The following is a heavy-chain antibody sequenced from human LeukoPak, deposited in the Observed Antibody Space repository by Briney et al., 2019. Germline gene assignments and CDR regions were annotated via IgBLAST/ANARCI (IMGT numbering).Heavy chain of an antibody. V-gene: IGHV4-59*01. CDR1: GGSISSYY. D-gene: IGHD3-10*01. Sequence: SETLSLTCTVSGGSISSYYWSWIRQPPGKGLEWIGYVYYSGNTNYNPSLKSRVTISVVTSKNQFSLKLNSVTAADTAVYYCARIDGRYYYGSGSYSLALDAFDIWGQGTMVTVSS. J-gene: IGHJ3*02. CDR3: ARIDGRYYYGSGSYSLALDAFDI. CDR2: VYYSGNT.